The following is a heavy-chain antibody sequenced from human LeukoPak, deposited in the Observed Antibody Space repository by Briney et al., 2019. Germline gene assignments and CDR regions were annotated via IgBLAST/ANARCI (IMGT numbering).Heavy chain of an antibody. CDR2: IIPIFGTA. D-gene: IGHD4-17*01. J-gene: IGHJ3*02. CDR1: GGTFSSYA. V-gene: IGHV1-69*13. CDR3: ARDDGDDYGDLGSPVDASDI. Sequence: ASVKVSCKASGGTFSSYAISWVRQAPGQGLEWMGGIIPIFGTANYAQKFQGRVTITADESTSTAYMELSSLRSEDTAVYYCARDDGDDYGDLGSPVDASDIWGQGTMVTVSS.